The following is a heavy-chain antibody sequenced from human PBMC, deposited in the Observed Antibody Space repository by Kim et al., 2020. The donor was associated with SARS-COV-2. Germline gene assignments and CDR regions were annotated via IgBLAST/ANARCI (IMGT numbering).Heavy chain of an antibody. D-gene: IGHD3-3*01. CDR2: FSHDGSSR. CDR3: AKEASDFWSGFNYAFDY. J-gene: IGHJ4*02. Sequence: GGSLRLSCAASGFTASGFTFSNHGMHWVRPAPGKGLEWVAIFSHDGSSRYYADSVKGRFTISRDNSQNIIYLEMNSLREEDTAVYYCAKEASDFWSGFNYAFDYWGQGTLVTVSS. CDR1: SGFTASGFTFSNHG. V-gene: IGHV3-30*18.